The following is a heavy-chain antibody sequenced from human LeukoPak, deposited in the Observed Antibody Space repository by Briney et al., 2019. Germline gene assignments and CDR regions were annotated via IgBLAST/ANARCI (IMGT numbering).Heavy chain of an antibody. CDR2: ISDNGGST. V-gene: IGHV3-64D*06. CDR3: VKDSGYSYGSN. Sequence: PGGSLRLSCSASGFTFSSYAMHWVRQAPGKGLEYVSAISDNGGSTYYADSVKGRSTISRDNSKNTLYLQMSSLRAEDTAVYYCVKDSGYSYGSNWGQGTLVTVSS. D-gene: IGHD5-18*01. CDR1: GFTFSSYA. J-gene: IGHJ4*02.